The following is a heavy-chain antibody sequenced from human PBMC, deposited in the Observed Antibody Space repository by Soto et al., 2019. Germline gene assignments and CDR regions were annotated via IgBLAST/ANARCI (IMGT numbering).Heavy chain of an antibody. CDR1: GGTFSSYA. CDR2: IIPIFGTA. Sequence: QVQLVQSGAEVKKPGSSVKVSCKASGGTFSSYAISWVRQAPGQGLEWMGGIIPIFGTANYAQKFQGRVTITADESTSTAYMELSSLRSEDTAVYYCARDGGAYYYDSSGKNGTYYYYYGMDVWGQGTTVTVSS. J-gene: IGHJ6*02. D-gene: IGHD3-22*01. V-gene: IGHV1-69*01. CDR3: ARDGGAYYYDSSGKNGTYYYYYGMDV.